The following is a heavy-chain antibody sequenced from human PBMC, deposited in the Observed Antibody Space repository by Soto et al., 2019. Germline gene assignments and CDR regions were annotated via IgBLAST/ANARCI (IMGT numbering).Heavy chain of an antibody. CDR1: GYTLTELS. D-gene: IGHD3-3*01. CDR3: ATADFWSGYDTLDY. CDR2: FDPEDGET. J-gene: IGHJ4*02. Sequence: GASVKVSCKVSGYTLTELSMHWVRQAPGKGLEWMGGFDPEDGETIYAQKFQGRVTMTEDTSTDTAYMELSSLRSEDTAVYYCATADFWSGYDTLDYWGQGTLVTVSS. V-gene: IGHV1-24*01.